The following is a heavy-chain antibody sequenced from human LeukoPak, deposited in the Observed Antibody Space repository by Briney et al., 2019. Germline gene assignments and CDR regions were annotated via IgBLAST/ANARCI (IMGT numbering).Heavy chain of an antibody. CDR2: INTDSSDI. CDR1: GFTFSRFA. D-gene: IGHD2-2*01. V-gene: IGHV3-21*05. Sequence: GGSLRLSCAASGFTFSRFAMNWVRQAPGKGLEWISYINTDSSDIHYADSVKGRFTISRDNARNTLFPQLSSLRAEDSAVYYCARDTFQPGLIDSWGQGTLVTASS. CDR3: ARDTFQPGLIDS. J-gene: IGHJ4*02.